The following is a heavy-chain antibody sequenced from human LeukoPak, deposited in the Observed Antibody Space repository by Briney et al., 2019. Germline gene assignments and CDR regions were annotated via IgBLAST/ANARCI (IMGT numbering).Heavy chain of an antibody. J-gene: IGHJ4*02. D-gene: IGHD6-6*01. CDR1: GFGVSVYY. V-gene: IGHV3-74*01. CDR3: ARGPNSNWSGLDF. Sequence: PGGSLRLSCAVSGFGVSVYYMTWVRQAPGKGLVWVSRISPTGSTTSYADSVKGRFTVSRDNAKNTLYLQVNNLRAEDTAVYYCARGPNSNWSGLDFWGQGTLLTVSS. CDR2: ISPTGSTT.